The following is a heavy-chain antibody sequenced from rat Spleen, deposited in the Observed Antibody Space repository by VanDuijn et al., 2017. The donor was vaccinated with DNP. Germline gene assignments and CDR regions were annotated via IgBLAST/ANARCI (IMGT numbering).Heavy chain of an antibody. CDR1: GFSFSHYW. D-gene: IGHD4-1*01. CDR3: ASGFGWFAY. V-gene: IGHV5-31*01. Sequence: EVQLVESGGDLVQPGRSLKLSCVASGFSFSHYWMTWIRQVPGKGLEWIASITTGGEITYYPDSVKGRFTISRDHATNTLYLRLNSLRSEDTAIYYCASGFGWFAYWGQGTLVTVSS. J-gene: IGHJ3*01. CDR2: ITTGGEIT.